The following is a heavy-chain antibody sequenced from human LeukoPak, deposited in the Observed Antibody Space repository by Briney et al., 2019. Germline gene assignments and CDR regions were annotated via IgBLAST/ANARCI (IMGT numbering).Heavy chain of an antibody. D-gene: IGHD5-12*01. J-gene: IGHJ4*02. Sequence: QPGRSLRLSCATSGFTFSNFAIHWVRQAPGKGLEGVAAISYDGSNKYFADSVKGRFTISRDNSGNTLYLQMNSLRAEDTAVYYCARESGYSGYDFPFDDWGQGTLVTVSS. CDR1: GFTFSNFA. CDR3: ARESGYSGYDFPFDD. CDR2: ISYDGSNK. V-gene: IGHV3-30*04.